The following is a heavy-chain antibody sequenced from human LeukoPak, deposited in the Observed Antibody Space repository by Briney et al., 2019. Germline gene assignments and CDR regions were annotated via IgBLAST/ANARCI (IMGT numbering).Heavy chain of an antibody. Sequence: GGSLRLSCAASGFTFSSYAMSWVPQAPGKGLEWVSAISGSGGSTYYADSVKGRFTISRDNSKNTLYLQMNSLRAEDTAVYYCARVGCSGGSCYFDYWGQGTLVTVSS. CDR1: GFTFSSYA. CDR3: ARVGCSGGSCYFDY. V-gene: IGHV3-23*01. D-gene: IGHD2-15*01. J-gene: IGHJ4*02. CDR2: ISGSGGST.